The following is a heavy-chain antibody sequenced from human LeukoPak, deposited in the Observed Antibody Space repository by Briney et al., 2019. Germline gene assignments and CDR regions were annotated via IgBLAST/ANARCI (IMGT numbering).Heavy chain of an antibody. CDR3: AREPYVDTAMVKWDY. Sequence: GASVKVSCKASGYTFTSYGISWVRQAPGQGLEWMGWISAYNGSTNYAQKLQGRATMTTDTSTSTAYMELRSLRSDDTAVYYCAREPYVDTAMVKWDYWGQGTLVTVSS. CDR2: ISAYNGST. V-gene: IGHV1-18*01. J-gene: IGHJ4*02. CDR1: GYTFTSYG. D-gene: IGHD5-18*01.